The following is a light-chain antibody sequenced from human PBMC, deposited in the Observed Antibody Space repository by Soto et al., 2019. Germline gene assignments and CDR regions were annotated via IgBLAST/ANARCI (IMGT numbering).Light chain of an antibody. Sequence: EIVLTQSPGTLSLSPGERATLSCRASQSVSTTYLAWYQQKPGQAPRLLIYSAFRRATGIPDRFSGSGSGTAFTLTLSRLEPEGFDVYYYQQFHGSPPMFTFGQGTKLEIK. CDR1: QSVSTTY. J-gene: IGKJ2*01. V-gene: IGKV3-20*01. CDR2: SAF. CDR3: QQFHGSPPMFT.